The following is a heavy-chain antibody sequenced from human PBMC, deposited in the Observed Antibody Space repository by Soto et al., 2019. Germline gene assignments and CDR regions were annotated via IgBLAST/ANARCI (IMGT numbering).Heavy chain of an antibody. CDR3: ATNKGYSSAPFDY. D-gene: IGHD6-25*01. V-gene: IGHV3-23*01. CDR2: ISGSGGST. CDR1: GFTFSSYA. Sequence: EVQLLESGGGLVQPGGSLRLSCAASGFTFSSYAMSWVRQAPGKGLEWVSAISGSGGSTYYADSVKGRFTISRDNYKKTMYLQMNSLRAEDTAVYYCATNKGYSSAPFDYWGQGTLVTVSS. J-gene: IGHJ4*02.